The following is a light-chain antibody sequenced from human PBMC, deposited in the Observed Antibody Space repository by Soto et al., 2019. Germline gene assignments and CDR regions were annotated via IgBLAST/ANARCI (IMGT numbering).Light chain of an antibody. V-gene: IGKV3-20*01. CDR1: QSISSTF. CDR3: QQYCSSPCT. J-gene: IGKJ3*01. CDR2: GAS. Sequence: VLTQSPGTLSLSPGERATLSCRASQSISSTFFDWFQQKPGHAPRLLIYGASIRATGIPARFSGSGSGTDFTLTISRLQPEDFAVYYCQQYCSSPCTLGPGTKLDIK.